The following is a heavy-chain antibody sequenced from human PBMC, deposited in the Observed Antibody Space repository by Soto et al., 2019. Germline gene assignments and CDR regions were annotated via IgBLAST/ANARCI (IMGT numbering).Heavy chain of an antibody. V-gene: IGHV4-39*01. CDR2: IYYSGST. CDR1: GGSISSSSYY. CDR3: ARRIVATETFDY. D-gene: IGHD5-12*01. Sequence: SETLSLTCTVSGGSISSSSYYWGWIRQPPGKGLEWIGSIYYSGSTYYNQYLKSRITISVDTSKNQYYLKLISVTAADTAVYYCARRIVATETFDYWGQGTLVTVSS. J-gene: IGHJ4*02.